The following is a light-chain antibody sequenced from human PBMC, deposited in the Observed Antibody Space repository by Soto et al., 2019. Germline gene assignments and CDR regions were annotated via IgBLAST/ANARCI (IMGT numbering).Light chain of an antibody. Sequence: DIQMTQSPSTLSASVGDRVSITCRASQSISRQLAWYQQKPGKAPNLLIYQASNLETGAPSRFSGSGSGTEFTLTISSLQPDDLPTYYCLQYQSYWTFGQGTKVEVK. CDR2: QAS. V-gene: IGKV1-5*03. CDR3: LQYQSYWT. CDR1: QSISRQ. J-gene: IGKJ1*01.